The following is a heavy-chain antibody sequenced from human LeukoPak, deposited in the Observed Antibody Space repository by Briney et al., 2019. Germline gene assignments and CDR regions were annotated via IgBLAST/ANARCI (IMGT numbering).Heavy chain of an antibody. V-gene: IGHV3-23*01. CDR3: AKGCQCPSGLSSWFDP. CDR2: LSGSGDGQ. Sequence: GGSLRLYCPASGFTFTNYGMSWVRQAPGKGLEWVSGLSGSGDGQFYADSVEGRFTISRDIFNNIWYLQMNSLRAEDTAVYYCAKGCQCPSGLSSWFDPRGQGTLVAVSS. CDR1: GFTFTNYG. J-gene: IGHJ5*02. D-gene: IGHD1-14*01.